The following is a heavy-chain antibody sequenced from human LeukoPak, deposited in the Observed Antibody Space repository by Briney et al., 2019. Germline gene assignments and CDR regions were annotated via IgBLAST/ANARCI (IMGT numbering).Heavy chain of an antibody. CDR3: AKYGSGTYYNGLY. CDR2: ISVSGENT. V-gene: IGHV3-23*01. CDR1: GFTFSSYA. Sequence: EGSLRLSCAASGFTFSSYAMTWVRQAPGKGLQWVSTISVSGENTYYADSVKGRFTISRDISKSTLYLQMNSLRDEDTALYYCAKYGSGTYYNGLYWGQGTLVTVSS. D-gene: IGHD3-10*01. J-gene: IGHJ4*02.